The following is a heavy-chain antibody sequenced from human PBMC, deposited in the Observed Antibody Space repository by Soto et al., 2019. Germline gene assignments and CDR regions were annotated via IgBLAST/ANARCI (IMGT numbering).Heavy chain of an antibody. Sequence: PGASLKISCEGSGYSFSSYWIGWVRQMPGKGLEWMGIIYPGDSDTRYSPSFQGQVTISADKSISTAFLQWSSLKASDTAVYYCANFVLPGGGTGHGMDVWGQGTTVTVSS. CDR2: IYPGDSDT. D-gene: IGHD1-1*01. V-gene: IGHV5-51*01. J-gene: IGHJ6*02. CDR3: ANFVLPGGGTGHGMDV. CDR1: GYSFSSYW.